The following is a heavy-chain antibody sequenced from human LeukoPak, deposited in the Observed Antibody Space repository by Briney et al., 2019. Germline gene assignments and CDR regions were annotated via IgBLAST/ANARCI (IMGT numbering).Heavy chain of an antibody. V-gene: IGHV4-39*01. CDR1: GGSISISSYY. Sequence: PSETLSLTCTVSGGSISISSYYWGWIRQPPGKGLEWIGSIYYSGSTYYNPSLKSRVTISVDTSKNQFSLKLSSVTAADTAVYYCARRGYYDSSGYNFDYWGQGTLVTVSS. D-gene: IGHD3-22*01. CDR2: IYYSGST. CDR3: ARRGYYDSSGYNFDY. J-gene: IGHJ4*02.